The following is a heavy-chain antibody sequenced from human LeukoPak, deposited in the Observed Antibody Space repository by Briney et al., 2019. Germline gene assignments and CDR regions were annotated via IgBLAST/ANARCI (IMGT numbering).Heavy chain of an antibody. J-gene: IGHJ6*03. CDR3: ARVGYNYGDYYYYMDV. CDR1: GGSISSYY. Sequence: SETLSLTCTVSGGSISSYYWSWIRQPPGKGLEWIGYIYYSGSTNYNPSLKSRVTISVDTSKNQFSLKLSFVTAADTAVYYCARVGYNYGDYYYYMDVWGKGTTVTVSS. D-gene: IGHD5-18*01. CDR2: IYYSGST. V-gene: IGHV4-59*01.